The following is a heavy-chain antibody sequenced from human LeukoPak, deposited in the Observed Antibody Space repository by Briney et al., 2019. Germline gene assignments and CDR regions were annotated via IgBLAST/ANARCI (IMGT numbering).Heavy chain of an antibody. V-gene: IGHV4-4*07. CDR2: IYTSGST. D-gene: IGHD3-10*01. J-gene: IGHJ6*02. CDR1: GGSISSYY. CDR3: AREGKYYGSGSYYDYYYGMDV. Sequence: KPSETLSLTCTVSGGSISSYYWSWIRQPAGKGLEWIGRIYTSGSTNYNPSLKSRVTMSVDTSKNQFSLKLSSVTAADTAVYYCAREGKYYGSGSYYDYYYGMDVWGQGTTVTVSS.